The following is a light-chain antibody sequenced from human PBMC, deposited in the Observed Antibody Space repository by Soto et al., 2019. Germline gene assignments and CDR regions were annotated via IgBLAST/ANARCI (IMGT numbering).Light chain of an antibody. Sequence: EIVLTQSPATLSLSPGERATLSCRASQSVSTFLAWYQQKLGQAPRLLIYDASNRATGIPARFSGSGSGTDFTLTISSLEPEDFALYYCQQRSNWPPWTFDQGTKVEIK. CDR1: QSVSTF. V-gene: IGKV3-11*01. CDR2: DAS. J-gene: IGKJ1*01. CDR3: QQRSNWPPWT.